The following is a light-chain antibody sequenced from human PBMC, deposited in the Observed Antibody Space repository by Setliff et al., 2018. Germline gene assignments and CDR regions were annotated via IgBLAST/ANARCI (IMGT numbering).Light chain of an antibody. CDR3: CSYAGSYTFYV. J-gene: IGLJ1*01. CDR1: SSDVGGYNY. V-gene: IGLV2-11*01. Sequence: QSALTQPRSVSGSPGQSVTISCTGTSSDVGGYNYVSRYQQHPGKAPKLMIYEVSKRPSGVPDRFSGSKSGNTASLIISGLQAEDEADYYCCSYAGSYTFYVFGTGTRSPS. CDR2: EVS.